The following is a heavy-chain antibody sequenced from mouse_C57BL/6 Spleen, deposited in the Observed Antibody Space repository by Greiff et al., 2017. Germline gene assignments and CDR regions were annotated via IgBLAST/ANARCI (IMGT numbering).Heavy chain of an antibody. CDR3: ARKGNYERAWFAY. CDR2: IYPGSGST. V-gene: IGHV1-55*01. D-gene: IGHD2-1*01. Sequence: QVQLQQSGAELVKPGASVKMSCKASGYTFTSYWITWVKQRPGQGLEWIGDIYPGSGSTNYNEKFKSKATLTVDTSSSTAYMQLSSLTSEDSAVYYCARKGNYERAWFAYWGQGTLVTVSA. J-gene: IGHJ3*01. CDR1: GYTFTSYW.